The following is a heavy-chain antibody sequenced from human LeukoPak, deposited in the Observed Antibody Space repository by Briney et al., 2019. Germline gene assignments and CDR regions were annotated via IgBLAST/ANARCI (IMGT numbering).Heavy chain of an antibody. CDR1: GFTFSIYA. CDR3: AKDRPNYYGSNGHYYRRDGDY. D-gene: IGHD3-22*01. Sequence: GGSLRLSCAASGFTFSIYAMSLVRQAPGKGLQWVSSITSSGDGTYHADSVKGRFTISRDNSENMLYLQMNSLRVEDTAVYFCAKDRPNYYGSNGHYYRRDGDYWGQGTLVTVSS. CDR2: ITSSGDGT. J-gene: IGHJ4*02. V-gene: IGHV3-23*01.